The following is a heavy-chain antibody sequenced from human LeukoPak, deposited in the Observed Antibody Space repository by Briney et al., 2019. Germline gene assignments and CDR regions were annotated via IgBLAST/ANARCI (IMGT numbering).Heavy chain of an antibody. D-gene: IGHD6-13*01. V-gene: IGHV1-18*04. Sequence: ASVKVSCKASGYTFTGYYMHWVRQAPGQGLEWMGWISAYNDNTNYAQKLQGRVTMTTDTSTSTAYMELRRLRSDDTAVYYCAREYGIATIGIPYYLDFWGQGTPVTVSS. CDR2: ISAYNDNT. CDR3: AREYGIATIGIPYYLDF. J-gene: IGHJ4*02. CDR1: GYTFTGYY.